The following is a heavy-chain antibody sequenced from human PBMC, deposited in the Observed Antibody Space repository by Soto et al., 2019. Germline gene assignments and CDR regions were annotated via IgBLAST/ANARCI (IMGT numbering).Heavy chain of an antibody. D-gene: IGHD2-2*01. CDR1: GFTFSSDA. Sequence: EVQLLESGGGLVQPGGSLRLSCAASGFTFSSDAMSWVRQAPGKGLEWVSAISYSGGSTYYADSVKGRFTISRDNPKNTLHRQRNSLRAEDTAIYYFAKDRARGYCTSSGCYGDYYYYKDFWGKVTKVTGSS. J-gene: IGHJ6*03. V-gene: IGHV3-23*01. CDR3: AKDRARGYCTSSGCYGDYYYYKDF. CDR2: ISYSGGST.